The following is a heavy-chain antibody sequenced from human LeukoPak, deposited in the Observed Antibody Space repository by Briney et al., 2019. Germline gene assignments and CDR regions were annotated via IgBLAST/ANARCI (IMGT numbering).Heavy chain of an antibody. V-gene: IGHV3-53*01. CDR1: GFTFCNNY. CDR3: AKVAAAGTEYFDY. CDR2: IYSGGST. Sequence: GGSLRLSCAASGFTFCNNYMSWVRQAPGKGLEWVSLIYSGGSTFYADSVKGRFTISRDNSKNTLYLQMNSLGAEDTAVYYCAKVAAAGTEYFDYWGQGTLVTVSS. D-gene: IGHD6-13*01. J-gene: IGHJ4*02.